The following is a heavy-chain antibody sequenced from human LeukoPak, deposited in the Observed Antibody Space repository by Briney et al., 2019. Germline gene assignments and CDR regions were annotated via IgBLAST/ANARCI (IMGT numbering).Heavy chain of an antibody. Sequence: GGSLRLSCAASGFPFSTYSMNWVRQAPGKGLEWISYISTGGRTIYYADSVRGRFTISRDNAKNSLYLQMNSLRSEDTAVYYCARGGRVDCSSTSCYDAFDIWGQGTMVTVSS. J-gene: IGHJ3*02. D-gene: IGHD2-2*01. CDR2: ISTGGRTI. CDR3: ARGGRVDCSSTSCYDAFDI. V-gene: IGHV3-48*04. CDR1: GFPFSTYS.